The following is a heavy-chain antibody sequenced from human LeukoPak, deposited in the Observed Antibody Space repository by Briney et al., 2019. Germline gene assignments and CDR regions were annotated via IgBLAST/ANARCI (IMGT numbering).Heavy chain of an antibody. D-gene: IGHD3-10*01. CDR3: ARGLGSGTFDY. CDR2: INSDGSST. J-gene: IGHJ4*02. Sequence: GGSLRLSCAASGFTFSDYWMHWVRQAPGKGLVWVSRINSDGSSTNYADSVKGRFTISRDNANNTLYLQMSSLRAEDTAVYYCARGLGSGTFDYWGQGTLVTVSS. CDR1: GFTFSDYW. V-gene: IGHV3-74*01.